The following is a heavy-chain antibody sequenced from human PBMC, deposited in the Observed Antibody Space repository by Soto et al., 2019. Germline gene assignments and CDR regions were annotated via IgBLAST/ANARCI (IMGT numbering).Heavy chain of an antibody. CDR3: ATLVGATFAFDI. Sequence: ASVKVSCKVSGYTLTELSMHWVRQAPGKGLEWMGGFDPEDGETIYAQKFQGRVTMTEDTPTDTAYMELSSLRSEDTAVYYCATLVGATFAFDIWGQRTMLTVSS. CDR1: GYTLTELS. CDR2: FDPEDGET. V-gene: IGHV1-24*01. J-gene: IGHJ3*02. D-gene: IGHD1-26*01.